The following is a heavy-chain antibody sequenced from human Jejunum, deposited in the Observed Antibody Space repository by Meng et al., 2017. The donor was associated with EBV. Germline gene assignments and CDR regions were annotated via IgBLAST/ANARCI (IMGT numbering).Heavy chain of an antibody. J-gene: IGHJ5*02. D-gene: IGHD5-12*01. CDR1: GASISSSHW. CDR3: ATSMSGYSYGYS. CDR2: IYYTGRT. Sequence: QVQVEEAGPGLVQPSGTLSLTSAVSGASISSSHWWSWVRQAPGEGLEWIGEIYYTGRTNYNPSLKSRVSMSIDKSKNQFSLNLNSVTVADTAVYYCATSMSGYSYGYSWGQGTLVTVSS. V-gene: IGHV4-4*02.